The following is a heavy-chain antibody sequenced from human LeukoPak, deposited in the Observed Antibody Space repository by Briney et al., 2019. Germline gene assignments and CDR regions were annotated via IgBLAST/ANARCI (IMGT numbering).Heavy chain of an antibody. D-gene: IGHD5-18*01. CDR2: ISYSGST. CDR1: GGSISSYY. J-gene: IGHJ6*03. Sequence: SSETLSLTCTVSGGSISSYYWNWIRQPPGKGLEWIGSISYSGSTSYNPSLESRVTISVDTSKNRISLKLRSVTAADTTVYYCARAPERWYSYGSYTYYYMDVWGKGTTVTVSS. CDR3: ARAPERWYSYGSYTYYYMDV. V-gene: IGHV4-59*01.